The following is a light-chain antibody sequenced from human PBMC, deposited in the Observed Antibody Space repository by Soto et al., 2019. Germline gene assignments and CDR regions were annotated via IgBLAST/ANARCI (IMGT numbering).Light chain of an antibody. CDR3: MQALQTRLT. CDR2: LGS. V-gene: IGKV2-28*01. J-gene: IGKJ4*01. Sequence: DLVMTQSPLSLPVTPGEPASISCRSSQSLLHSNGYNYLDRYLQKPGQSPQLLIYLGSNRASGVPDRFSGSGSGTDFTLKISRVEAEDVGVYYCMQALQTRLTFGGGTKVEIK. CDR1: QSLLHSNGYNY.